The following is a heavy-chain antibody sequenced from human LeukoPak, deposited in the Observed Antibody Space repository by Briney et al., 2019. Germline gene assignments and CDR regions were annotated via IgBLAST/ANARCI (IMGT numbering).Heavy chain of an antibody. Sequence: GGSLRLSCAASGFTFSSYVMHWVRQAPGKGLEWVAVISYDGSNKYYADSVKGRFTISRDNSKNTLYLQMNSLRAEDTAVYYCAKGGLHRGSGSYYADYWGQGTLVTVSS. D-gene: IGHD3-10*01. J-gene: IGHJ4*02. CDR2: ISYDGSNK. CDR3: AKGGLHRGSGSYYADY. V-gene: IGHV3-30*18. CDR1: GFTFSSYV.